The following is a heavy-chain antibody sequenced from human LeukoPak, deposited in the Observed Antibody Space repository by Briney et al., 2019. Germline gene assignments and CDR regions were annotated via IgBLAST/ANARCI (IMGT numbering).Heavy chain of an antibody. Sequence: PGGSLRLSCSASGFTFSSYAMHWVRQAPGKGLEYVSLISNNGDTTYYADSVKGRFIISRDNSRNTLYLQMTSLRAEDTAVYYCVKGDAYYYAISAYPHWGQGTLVTVSS. D-gene: IGHD3-10*01. CDR1: GFTFSSYA. CDR3: VKGDAYYYAISAYPH. CDR2: ISNNGDTT. J-gene: IGHJ1*01. V-gene: IGHV3-64D*06.